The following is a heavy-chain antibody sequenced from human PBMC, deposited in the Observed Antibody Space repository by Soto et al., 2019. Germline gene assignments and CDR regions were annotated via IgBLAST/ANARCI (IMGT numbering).Heavy chain of an antibody. V-gene: IGHV4-31*03. Sequence: QVQLQESGPGLVKPSQTLSLRCTVSGGSINSVNYYWSWIRQDPGKGLEWIGYIDYSGSTSYKPSLKRRITISIDTSKNDFSRKLRSVTAADTAVDDCARGYDSSGYFVPYYFDIWGQGSLVTVSS. CDR2: IDYSGST. CDR1: GGSINSVNYY. CDR3: ARGYDSSGYFVPYYFDI. J-gene: IGHJ4*02. D-gene: IGHD3-22*01.